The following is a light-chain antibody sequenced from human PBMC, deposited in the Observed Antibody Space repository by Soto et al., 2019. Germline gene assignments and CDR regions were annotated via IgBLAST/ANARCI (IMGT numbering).Light chain of an antibody. CDR3: QQSYSLFT. CDR1: QSISSY. V-gene: IGKV1-39*01. J-gene: IGKJ3*01. CDR2: AAS. Sequence: DIPMTQSPSSLSAFVGDRVTITCRASQSISSYLNWYQQRPGKAPKLLIYAASSLQSGVPSRFSGSGSGTDFTLTISSLQPEDFGSYFCQQSYSLFTFGPGTRVDIK.